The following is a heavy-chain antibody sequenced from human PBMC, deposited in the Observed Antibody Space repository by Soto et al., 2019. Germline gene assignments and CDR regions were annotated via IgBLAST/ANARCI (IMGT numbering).Heavy chain of an antibody. CDR3: ARHLTHYDILTGYGDYYYGMDV. CDR1: GGSISSSSYY. D-gene: IGHD3-9*01. Sequence: SETLSLTCTVSGGSISSSSYYWGLIRQPPGKGLEWIGSIYYSGSTYYNPSLKSRVTISVDTSKNQFSLKLSSVTAADTAVYYCARHLTHYDILTGYGDYYYGMDVWGQGTTVTVSS. V-gene: IGHV4-39*01. J-gene: IGHJ6*02. CDR2: IYYSGST.